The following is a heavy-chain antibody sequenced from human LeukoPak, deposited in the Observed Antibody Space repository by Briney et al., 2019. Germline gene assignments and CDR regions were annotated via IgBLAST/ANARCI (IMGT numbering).Heavy chain of an antibody. J-gene: IGHJ4*02. CDR2: ISYDGSNK. Sequence: PGGSLRLSCAASGFTFSSYGMHWVRQAPGKGLEWVAVISYDGSNKYYADSVKGRFTISRDNSKNTLYLQMNSLRADDTAVYYCAKDLERHIVVVTASAVDYWGQGTLVTVSS. D-gene: IGHD2-21*02. CDR3: AKDLERHIVVVTASAVDY. V-gene: IGHV3-30*18. CDR1: GFTFSSYG.